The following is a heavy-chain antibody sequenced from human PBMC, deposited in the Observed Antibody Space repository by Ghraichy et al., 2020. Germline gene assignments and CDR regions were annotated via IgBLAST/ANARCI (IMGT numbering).Heavy chain of an antibody. CDR2: IVVGSGNT. V-gene: IGHV1-58*01. CDR1: GFTFTSSA. J-gene: IGHJ4*02. D-gene: IGHD4-23*01. Sequence: SVKVSCKASGFTFTSSAVQWVRQARGQRLEWIGWIVVGSGNTNYAQKFQERVTITRDMSTSTAYMELSSLRSEDTAVYYCAADSPIFYGGNSEEGGYWGQGTLVTVSS. CDR3: AADSPIFYGGNSEEGGY.